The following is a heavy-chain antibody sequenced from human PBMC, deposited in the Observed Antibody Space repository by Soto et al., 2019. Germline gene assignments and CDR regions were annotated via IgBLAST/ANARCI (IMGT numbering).Heavy chain of an antibody. CDR1: GGSISSSSYY. D-gene: IGHD2-21*02. CDR3: ARHVTRIAVVTAILFDY. Sequence: QLQLQESGPGLVKPSETLSLTCTVSGGSISSSSYYWGWIRQPPGKGLEWIGSIYYSGSTYYNPSLKSRVTISVDTSKNQFSLKLSSVTAADTAVYYCARHVTRIAVVTAILFDYWGQGTLVTVSS. V-gene: IGHV4-39*01. CDR2: IYYSGST. J-gene: IGHJ4*02.